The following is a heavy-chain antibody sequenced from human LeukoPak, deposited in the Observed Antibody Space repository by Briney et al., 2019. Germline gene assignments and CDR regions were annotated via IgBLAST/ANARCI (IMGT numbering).Heavy chain of an antibody. V-gene: IGHV4-31*03. D-gene: IGHD1-1*01. CDR1: GGSISSGGYY. Sequence: SETLSLTCTVSGGSISSGGYYWSWIRQHPGKGLEWIGYIYYSGSTYYNPSLKSRVTISVDTSKNQFSLKLSSVTAADTAVYYCVQSYNWNYYYWGQGTLVTVSS. CDR2: IYYSGST. CDR3: VQSYNWNYYY. J-gene: IGHJ4*02.